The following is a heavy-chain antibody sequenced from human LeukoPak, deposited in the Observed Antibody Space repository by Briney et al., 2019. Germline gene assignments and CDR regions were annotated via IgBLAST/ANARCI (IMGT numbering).Heavy chain of an antibody. J-gene: IGHJ5*02. D-gene: IGHD3-10*01. CDR3: ARDGSGSYYHH. CDR1: GFIVSSYY. CDR2: IHSGGDT. Sequence: GGSLRLSCAASGFIVSSYYMSWVRQAPVKGLEWVSVIHSGGDTYYADSVKGRFTISRDNSKNTLYLQMNSLRAEDTAVYYCARDGSGSYYHHWGQGTLVTVSS. V-gene: IGHV3-66*02.